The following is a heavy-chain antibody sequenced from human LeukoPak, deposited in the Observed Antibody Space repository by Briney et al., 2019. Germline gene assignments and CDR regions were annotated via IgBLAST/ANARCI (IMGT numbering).Heavy chain of an antibody. D-gene: IGHD2-2*01. CDR1: GYTFTGYY. V-gene: IGHV1-2*02. Sequence: ASVKVSCKASGYTFTGYYMHWVRQAPGQGLEWMGWINPNSGGTNYAQKFQGRVTMTRDTSISTAYVELSRLRSDDTAVYYCARDQGYCSSTSCYPVLSGDDYCGQGTLVTVSS. J-gene: IGHJ4*02. CDR2: INPNSGGT. CDR3: ARDQGYCSSTSCYPVLSGDDY.